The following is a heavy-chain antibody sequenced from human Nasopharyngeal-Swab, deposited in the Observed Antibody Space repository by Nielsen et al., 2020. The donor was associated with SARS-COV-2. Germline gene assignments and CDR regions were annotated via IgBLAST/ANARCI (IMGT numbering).Heavy chain of an antibody. CDR2: ISGSGGST. V-gene: IGHV3-23*01. D-gene: IGHD6-13*01. J-gene: IGHJ6*02. Sequence: WIPQPPGKGLEWVSAISGSGGSTYYADSVKGRFTISRDNSKNTLYLQMNSLRAEDTAVYYCAKVPSSSWYVDYYYGMDVWGQGTTVTVSS. CDR3: AKVPSSSWYVDYYYGMDV.